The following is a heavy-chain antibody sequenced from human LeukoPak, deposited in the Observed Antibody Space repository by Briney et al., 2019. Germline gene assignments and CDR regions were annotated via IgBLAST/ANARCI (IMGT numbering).Heavy chain of an antibody. CDR3: ARSPTAINGYFDP. Sequence: SETLSLTCTVSGGSISTYFWSWIRQPAGKGLEWIGRIYTSETTNYNPSLKSRVSMSVDTSKNQFSLNLSSVTAADTAVYYCARSPTAINGYFDPWGQGTLVTVSS. CDR2: IYTSETT. V-gene: IGHV4-4*07. J-gene: IGHJ5*02. D-gene: IGHD2-2*01. CDR1: GGSISTYF.